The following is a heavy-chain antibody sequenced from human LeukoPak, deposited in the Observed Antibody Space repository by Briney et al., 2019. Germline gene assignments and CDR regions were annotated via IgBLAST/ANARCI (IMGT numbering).Heavy chain of an antibody. Sequence: SVKVSCKASGFTFTSSAMQWVRQARGQRLEGIGWIVVGSGNTNYAQKFQERVTITRDMSTSTAYMELSSLRSEDTAVYYCAAGTVAGTAPGFDYWGQGTLVTVSS. CDR3: AAGTVAGTAPGFDY. V-gene: IGHV1-58*02. CDR2: IVVGSGNT. D-gene: IGHD6-19*01. CDR1: GFTFTSSA. J-gene: IGHJ4*02.